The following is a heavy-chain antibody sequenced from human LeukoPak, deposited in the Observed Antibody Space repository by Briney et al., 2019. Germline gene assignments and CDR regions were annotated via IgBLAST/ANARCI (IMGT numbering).Heavy chain of an antibody. Sequence: SETLSLTCTVSGGSISSSSYYWGWIRQPPGKGLEWIGSIYYSGSTYYNPSLKSRLTISVDTSKSQFSLKLSSVTAADTAVYFCARGGALGGYYTSAIHTQIDQWGQGTLVTVSS. J-gene: IGHJ4*02. CDR1: GGSISSSSYY. D-gene: IGHD3-16*01. V-gene: IGHV4-39*07. CDR3: ARGGALGGYYTSAIHTQIDQ. CDR2: IYYSGST.